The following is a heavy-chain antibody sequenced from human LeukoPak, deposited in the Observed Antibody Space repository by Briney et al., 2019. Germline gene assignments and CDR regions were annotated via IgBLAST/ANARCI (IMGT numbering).Heavy chain of an antibody. CDR2: ISISSSYN. D-gene: IGHD2-2*01. CDR3: ARGSRTFDY. J-gene: IGHJ4*02. CDR1: GFTFSSYS. V-gene: IGHV3-21*01. Sequence: GGSLRLSCAASGFTFSSYSMNWVRQAPGKGLEWVSSISISSSYNYYANSVKGRFTLSRDNAKNSLYLQMNSLRAEDTAVYYCARGSRTFDYWGQGTLVTVSS.